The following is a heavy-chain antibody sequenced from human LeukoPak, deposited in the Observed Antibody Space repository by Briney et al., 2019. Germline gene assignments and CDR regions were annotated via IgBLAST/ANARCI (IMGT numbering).Heavy chain of an antibody. V-gene: IGHV4-59*01. CDR3: ARGALNWFDP. CDR1: GGSISTYH. CDR2: IYYSGST. Sequence: ESSETLSLTCTVSGGSISTYHWSWIRQPPGKGLEWIGYIYYSGSTSYNPSLKSRVTISVDTSKNHFSLKLTSVTAADTAVYYCARGALNWFDPWGQGTLVTVSS. J-gene: IGHJ5*02.